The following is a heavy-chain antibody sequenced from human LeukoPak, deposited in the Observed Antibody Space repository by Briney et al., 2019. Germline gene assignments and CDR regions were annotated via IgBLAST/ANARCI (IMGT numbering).Heavy chain of an antibody. CDR3: ARGPITMVRGVTPRYMDV. CDR1: GGSFSGYY. D-gene: IGHD3-10*01. V-gene: IGHV4-34*01. J-gene: IGHJ6*03. Sequence: SETLSLTCAVYGGSFSGYYWSWVRQPPGKGLEWIGEINHSGSTNYNPSPKSRVTISVDTSKNQFSLKLSSVTAADTAVYYCARGPITMVRGVTPRYMDVWGKGTTVTVSS. CDR2: INHSGST.